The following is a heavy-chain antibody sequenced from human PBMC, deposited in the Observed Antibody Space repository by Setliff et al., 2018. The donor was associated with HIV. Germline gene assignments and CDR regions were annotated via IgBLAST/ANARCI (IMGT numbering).Heavy chain of an antibody. Sequence: SETLSLTCTVSGGFISTYHWTWIRQSPGKGLEWIGHVSYSGSTNYNHSLKSRVTISVDTSKNHFSLNMNSVTAADTAIYYCARRRPPPSGMYSSYYMDVWGKGTAVTVSS. CDR3: ARRRPPPSGMYSSYYMDV. D-gene: IGHD1-26*01. CDR2: VSYSGST. J-gene: IGHJ6*03. CDR1: GGFISTYH. V-gene: IGHV4-59*08.